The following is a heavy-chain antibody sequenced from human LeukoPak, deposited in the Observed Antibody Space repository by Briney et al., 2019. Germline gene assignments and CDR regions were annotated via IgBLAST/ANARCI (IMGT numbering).Heavy chain of an antibody. J-gene: IGHJ4*02. Sequence: PGGSLRLSCAASGFTFSSYGMHWVRQAPGKGLEWVAVMWYDGSNKYYADSVKGRFTISRDNSKNTLYLQMNSLRAEDTAVYYCARGFLGYSSSWYGYWGQGTLVTVSS. V-gene: IGHV3-33*01. D-gene: IGHD6-13*01. CDR1: GFTFSSYG. CDR2: MWYDGSNK. CDR3: ARGFLGYSSSWYGY.